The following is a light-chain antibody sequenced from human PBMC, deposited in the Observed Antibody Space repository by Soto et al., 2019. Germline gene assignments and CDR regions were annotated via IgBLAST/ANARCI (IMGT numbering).Light chain of an antibody. J-gene: IGLJ2*01. Sequence: QSVLTQPASVSGSPGQSITISCTGTSSDIGGYKYVSWYQQHPGKAPKLMIYDVSSRPSGVSNRFSGSKSGNTASLIISGLQAEDEADYYCSSGTNTLQVVFGGGTKLTVL. CDR1: SSDIGGYKY. CDR2: DVS. V-gene: IGLV2-14*01. CDR3: SSGTNTLQVV.